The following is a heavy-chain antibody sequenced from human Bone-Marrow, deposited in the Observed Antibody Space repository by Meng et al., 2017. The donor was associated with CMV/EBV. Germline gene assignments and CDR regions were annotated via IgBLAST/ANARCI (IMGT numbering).Heavy chain of an antibody. CDR1: FTVSNVY. V-gene: IGHV3-15*01. J-gene: IGHJ4*02. CDR2: VRNKAGGGTP. D-gene: IGHD1-26*01. Sequence: FTVSNVYINWVRQAPGKGLEWVGRVRNKAGGGTPDYAAPVKDRFSISRDDSKNTLYLQMNSLKSEDTAVYYCCTSGLGLGAITEFDNWGQGTLFTVSS. CDR3: CTSGLGLGAITEFDN.